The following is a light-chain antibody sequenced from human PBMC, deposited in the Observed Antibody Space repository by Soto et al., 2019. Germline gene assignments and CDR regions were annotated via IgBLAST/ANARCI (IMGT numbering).Light chain of an antibody. J-gene: IGKJ4*01. Sequence: DIQMTQSPSSRSVSVVDRVTITFQASQDVSNYLNWYQQKLGKAPKLLIYDASNLETGVPSRFSGSESGTDFTLNISSLQPEDGATYYCKKYNSAPRTVGGGTKVDI. CDR3: KKYNSAPRT. CDR2: DAS. CDR1: QDVSNY. V-gene: IGKV1-33*01.